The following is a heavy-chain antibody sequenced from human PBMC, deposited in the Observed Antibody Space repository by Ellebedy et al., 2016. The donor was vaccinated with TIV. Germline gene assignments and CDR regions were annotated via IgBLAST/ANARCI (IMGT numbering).Heavy chain of an antibody. CDR2: IYYTGST. CDR3: ARWFGELLYVRWFDP. J-gene: IGHJ5*02. Sequence: SETLSLTCTVSGDSISRSSSYWGWIRQPPGKGLEWIGSIYYTGSTDYNPSLKSRVAISADPSKNQFSLRLSSVTAADTAVYYCARWFGELLYVRWFDPWGQGTLVTVSS. CDR1: GDSISRSSSY. V-gene: IGHV4-39*01. D-gene: IGHD3-10*01.